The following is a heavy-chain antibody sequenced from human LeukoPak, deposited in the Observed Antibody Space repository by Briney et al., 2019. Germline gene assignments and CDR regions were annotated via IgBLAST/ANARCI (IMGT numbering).Heavy chain of an antibody. V-gene: IGHV1-2*02. J-gene: IGHJ4*02. CDR2: INRNSGGT. Sequence: ASLKVSSTASGYTFIGNYMHWVRHAPGQGLEWMGWINRNSGGTNYAQKSQGRVTMTRDTSISTAYMELSRLRSDDTAVYYCARVSATWIPLLGYWGQGTLVTVSS. CDR3: ARVSATWIPLLGY. D-gene: IGHD5-18*01. CDR1: GYTFIGNY.